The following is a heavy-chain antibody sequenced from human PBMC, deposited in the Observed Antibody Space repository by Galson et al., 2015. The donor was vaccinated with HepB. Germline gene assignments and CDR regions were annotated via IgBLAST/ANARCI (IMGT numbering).Heavy chain of an antibody. Sequence: SLRLSCAASGFTFDDYAMHWVRQGPGKGLEWVSGISWNSGTIAYADSVKGRFTISRDNAKNSLYLQMNSLRAEDTALYYCAKDSTYNSGTALDYWGQGTLVTVSS. CDR2: ISWNSGTI. J-gene: IGHJ4*02. D-gene: IGHD3-10*01. CDR1: GFTFDDYA. CDR3: AKDSTYNSGTALDY. V-gene: IGHV3-9*01.